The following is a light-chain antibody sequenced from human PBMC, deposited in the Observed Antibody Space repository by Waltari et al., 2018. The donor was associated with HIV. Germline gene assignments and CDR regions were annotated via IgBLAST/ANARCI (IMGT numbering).Light chain of an antibody. V-gene: IGKV2-28*01. CDR2: LAS. Sequence: DIAMIQSPDSLAVSPGAPASISCRSRQSLLHNNGHNYLDWYIQRPGQAPELLIYLASRRASGVPDRIAGSGSGTDFILKISRVEPEDVGVYYCMHGQQTPVFGQGTQVEV. CDR1: QSLLHNNGHNY. CDR3: MHGQQTPV. J-gene: IGKJ1*01.